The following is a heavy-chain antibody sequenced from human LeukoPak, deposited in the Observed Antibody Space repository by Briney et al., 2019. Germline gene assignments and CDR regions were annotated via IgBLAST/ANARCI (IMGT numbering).Heavy chain of an antibody. J-gene: IGHJ5*02. CDR3: ARVYSTIFGVVRNWFDP. CDR1: GFTFSSYS. D-gene: IGHD3-3*01. CDR2: ISSSSSYI. V-gene: IGHV3-21*01. Sequence: GGSLRLSCAASGFTFSSYSMSWVRQAPGKGLEWVSSISSSSSYIYYADSVKGRFTISRDNAKNSLYLQMNSLRAEDTAVYYCARVYSTIFGVVRNWFDPWGQGTLVTVSS.